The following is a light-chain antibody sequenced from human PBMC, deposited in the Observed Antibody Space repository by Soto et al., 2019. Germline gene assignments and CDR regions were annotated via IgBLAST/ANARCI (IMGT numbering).Light chain of an antibody. Sequence: DVQMTQSPSSLSASVGDRITITCQASQDIGKFLNWYQQKPGKAPKMLIYDGSNLETGVPGRFSGGGSGTHFTFTIRSLQPEDIGTYYCQQYDNVVFTFGTGTKVDL. CDR1: QDIGKF. CDR3: QQYDNVVFT. J-gene: IGKJ3*01. CDR2: DGS. V-gene: IGKV1-33*01.